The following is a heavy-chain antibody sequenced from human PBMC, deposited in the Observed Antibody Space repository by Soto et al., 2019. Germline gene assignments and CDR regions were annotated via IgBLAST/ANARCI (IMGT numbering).Heavy chain of an antibody. V-gene: IGHV1-69*13. D-gene: IGHD3-10*01. CDR1: GGTFSSYA. CDR3: ARDGAMVRGVTSNGMDV. CDR2: IIPIFGTA. Sequence: SVKVSCKASGGTFSSYAISWVRQAPGQGLEWMGGIIPIFGTANYAQKFQGRVTITADESTSTAYMELSSLRSEDTAVYYCARDGAMVRGVTSNGMDVWGQGTTVTVSS. J-gene: IGHJ6*02.